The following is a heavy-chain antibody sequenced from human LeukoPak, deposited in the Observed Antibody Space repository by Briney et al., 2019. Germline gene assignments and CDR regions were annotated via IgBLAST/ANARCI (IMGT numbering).Heavy chain of an antibody. CDR2: INHSGST. J-gene: IGHJ5*02. CDR1: GGSFSGYY. CDR3: ARGTPHYYGSGSYYIRQFGP. Sequence: SETLSLTCAVYGGSFSGYYWSWIRQPPGKQLEWIGEINHSGSTNYNPSLKSRGTISLDTSKNQFSLKLTSVTAADTAVYYCARGTPHYYGSGSYYIRQFGPWGQGTLVTVSS. D-gene: IGHD3-10*01. V-gene: IGHV4-34*01.